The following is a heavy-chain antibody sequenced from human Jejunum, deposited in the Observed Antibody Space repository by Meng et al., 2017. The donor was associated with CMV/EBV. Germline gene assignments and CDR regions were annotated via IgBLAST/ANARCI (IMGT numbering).Heavy chain of an antibody. CDR3: ARGRGNQPLFDF. CDR2: LIPVLNKA. Sequence: VQLVQSGAEVKKPGSSVKVACKTSGGSFSTYTFSWVRQAPGQGLEWMGGLIPVLNKAKSAPRFQDRVTFTADETTTTAYMELSSLTFGDTAVYFCARGRGNQPLFDFWGQGTLVTVSS. J-gene: IGHJ4*02. CDR1: GGSFSTYT. V-gene: IGHV1-69*10. D-gene: IGHD2/OR15-2a*01.